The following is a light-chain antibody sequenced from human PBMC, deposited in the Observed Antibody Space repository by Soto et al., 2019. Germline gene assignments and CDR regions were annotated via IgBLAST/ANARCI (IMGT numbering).Light chain of an antibody. Sequence: QSVLTQPPSASGTPGQRVTISCSGSSSNIGSNTVNWYQQLPGTAPKLVIYSNNQRPSGVPDRFSGSKSGTSASLAISGLQSEDEADYYCVAWDDSLNGYVVFGGGTKSPS. V-gene: IGLV1-44*01. J-gene: IGLJ2*01. CDR1: SSNIGSNT. CDR3: VAWDDSLNGYVV. CDR2: SNN.